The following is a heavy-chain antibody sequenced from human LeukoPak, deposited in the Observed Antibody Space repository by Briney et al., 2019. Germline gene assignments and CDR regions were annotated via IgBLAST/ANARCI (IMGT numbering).Heavy chain of an antibody. CDR1: GASVSSSNYY. J-gene: IGHJ4*02. Sequence: PSETLSLTCTVSGASVSSSNYYCSWIRQPPGKGLEWIGHIYYSGSTNYNPSLKSRVTISVDTSKNQFSLKLSSVTAADTAVYYCAARLEEGITGTSSFDYWGQGTLVTVSS. CDR2: IYYSGST. CDR3: AARLEEGITGTSSFDY. V-gene: IGHV4-61*01. D-gene: IGHD1-7*01.